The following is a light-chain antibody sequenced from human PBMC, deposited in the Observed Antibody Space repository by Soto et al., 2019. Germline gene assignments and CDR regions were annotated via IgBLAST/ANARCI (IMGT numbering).Light chain of an antibody. V-gene: IGKV2-28*01. Sequence: DIVMTQSPLSLPVTPGEPASISCRSSQSLLHSNGYNYLDWYLQKPGQSPQLLIYLGSNRASGVPERFSGSGSGTDFTLKISRVEAEDVGVYYCMQPLQTKTFGQGTKLEIK. CDR3: MQPLQTKT. CDR1: QSLLHSNGYNY. CDR2: LGS. J-gene: IGKJ2*01.